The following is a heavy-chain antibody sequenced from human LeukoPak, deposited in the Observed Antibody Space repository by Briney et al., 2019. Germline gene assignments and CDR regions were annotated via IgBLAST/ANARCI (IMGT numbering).Heavy chain of an antibody. CDR1: GVTFSIYG. CDR3: ARGSLYYYDSSGYYYPFDY. CDR2: ISAYNGNT. V-gene: IGHV1-18*01. J-gene: IGHJ4*02. Sequence: ASVKVSCKASGVTFSIYGISWVRQAPGQGLAWMGWISAYNGNTNYAQKLQGRVTMTTDTSTSTAYMELRSLRSDDTAVYYCARGSLYYYDSSGYYYPFDYWGQGTLVTVSS. D-gene: IGHD3-22*01.